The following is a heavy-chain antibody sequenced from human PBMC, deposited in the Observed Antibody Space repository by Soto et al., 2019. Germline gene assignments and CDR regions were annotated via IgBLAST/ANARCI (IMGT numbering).Heavy chain of an antibody. CDR1: GYTFTSYA. Sequence: QVQLVQSGAEVKKPGASVKVSCKASGYTFTSYAMHWVRQAPGQRLEWMGWINAGNGNTKYSQKFQGRVTITRDTSASTAYMERSSLRSEDTAVYYCARIRRDYDMLTGPIASGCMYVWVQGTTVTVSS. V-gene: IGHV1-3*01. CDR2: INAGNGNT. J-gene: IGHJ6*02. D-gene: IGHD3-9*01. CDR3: ARIRRDYDMLTGPIASGCMYV.